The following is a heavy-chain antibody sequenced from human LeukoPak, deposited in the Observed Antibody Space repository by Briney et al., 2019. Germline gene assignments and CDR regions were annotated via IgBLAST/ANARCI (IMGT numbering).Heavy chain of an antibody. CDR3: ARFVVRYGGRP. Sequence: SETLSLTCAVYGGSFSGYYWSWIRQPPGKGLEWIGEINHSGSTNYNPSLKSRGTISVDTSKNQFSLKLTSVTAADTAVYYCARFVVRYGGRPWGQGTLVTVSS. CDR1: GGSFSGYY. J-gene: IGHJ5*02. CDR2: INHSGST. D-gene: IGHD4-23*01. V-gene: IGHV4-34*01.